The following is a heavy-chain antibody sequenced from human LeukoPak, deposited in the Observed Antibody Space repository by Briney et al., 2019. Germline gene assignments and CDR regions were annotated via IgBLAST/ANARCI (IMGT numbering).Heavy chain of an antibody. CDR1: GGSISSGSYY. V-gene: IGHV4-61*02. D-gene: IGHD2-21*01. J-gene: IGHJ4*02. CDR3: ARVGLWDYFDY. CDR2: IYTSGST. Sequence: KPSQTLSLTCTVSGGSISSGSYYWSWIRQPAGKGLEWIGRIYTSGSTNYNPSFKSRVTMSVDTSKNQFSLKLSSVTAADTAVYYCARVGLWDYFDYWGQGTLVTVSS.